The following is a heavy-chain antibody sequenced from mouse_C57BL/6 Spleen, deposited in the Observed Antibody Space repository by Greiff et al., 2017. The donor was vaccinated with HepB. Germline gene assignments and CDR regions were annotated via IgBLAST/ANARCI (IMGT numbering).Heavy chain of an antibody. V-gene: IGHV1-69*01. D-gene: IGHD1-1*01. CDR3: ARRGTTVVATVDV. CDR2: IDPSDSYT. Sequence: QVQLQQSGAELVMPGASVKLSCKASGYTFTSYWMHWVKQRPGQGLEWIGEIDPSDSYTNYNQKFKGKSTLTVDKSSSTAYMQLSSLTSEDSAVYYCARRGTTVVATVDVWGTGTTVTVSS. J-gene: IGHJ1*03. CDR1: GYTFTSYW.